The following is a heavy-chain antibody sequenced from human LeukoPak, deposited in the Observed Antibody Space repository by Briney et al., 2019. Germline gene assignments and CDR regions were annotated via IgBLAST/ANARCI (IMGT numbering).Heavy chain of an antibody. J-gene: IGHJ4*02. CDR1: GYTFTSYG. Sequence: ASVKVSCKASGYTFTSYGISWVRQAPGQGLEWMGWISAYNGNTKYAQKLQGRVTMTTDTSTSTAYMELRSLRSDDTAVYYCARDSIYCTNGVCHDPFDYWGQGTLVTVSS. V-gene: IGHV1-18*01. D-gene: IGHD2-8*01. CDR3: ARDSIYCTNGVCHDPFDY. CDR2: ISAYNGNT.